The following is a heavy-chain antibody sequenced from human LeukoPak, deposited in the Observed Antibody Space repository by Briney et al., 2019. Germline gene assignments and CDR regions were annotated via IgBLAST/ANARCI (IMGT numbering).Heavy chain of an antibody. J-gene: IGHJ4*02. D-gene: IGHD2-21*02. Sequence: SETLSLTCTVSVGSISSSGYYWGWIRQPPGKGLEWIGSIYYSGSTYYNPSLKSRVTISVDTSKNQFSLKLSSVTAADTAVYYCARDGGDVADPTSIYWGQGTLVTVSS. CDR2: IYYSGST. V-gene: IGHV4-39*07. CDR3: ARDGGDVADPTSIY. CDR1: VGSISSSGYY.